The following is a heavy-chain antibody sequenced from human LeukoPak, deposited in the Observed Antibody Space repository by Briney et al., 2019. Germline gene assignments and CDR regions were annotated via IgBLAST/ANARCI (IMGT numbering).Heavy chain of an antibody. J-gene: IGHJ4*02. V-gene: IGHV1-69*13. D-gene: IGHD3-10*01. CDR3: ARDSEVRGPFDY. CDR1: GGTFSSYA. CDR2: IIPIFGTA. Sequence: ASVKVSCKASGGTFSSYAISWVRQAPGQGPEWMGGIIPIFGTANYAQKFQGRVTITADESTSTAYMELSSLRSEDTAVYYCARDSEVRGPFDYWGQGTLVTVSS.